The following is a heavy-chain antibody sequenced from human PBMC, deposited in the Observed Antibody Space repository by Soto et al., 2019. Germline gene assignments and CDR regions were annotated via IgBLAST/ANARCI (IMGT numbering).Heavy chain of an antibody. D-gene: IGHD6-13*01. Sequence: EVQLLESGGGLVQPGGSLRLSCAAPGFTFSNYAMNWVRQAPGKGLEWVSVISGSGGSTYYADSVKGRFTISRDNSKXXXXXXXXXXXXXXXXXXXXXXXXXXWYFDYWGQGTLVTVSS. CDR2: ISGSGGST. CDR1: GFTFSNYA. J-gene: IGHJ4*02. CDR3: XXXXXXWYFDY. V-gene: IGHV3-23*01.